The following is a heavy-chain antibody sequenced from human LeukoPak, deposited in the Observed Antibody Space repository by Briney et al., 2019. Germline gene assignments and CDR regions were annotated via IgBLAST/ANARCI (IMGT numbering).Heavy chain of an antibody. Sequence: ASVKVSCKASGYTFTSYDINLVRQATGQGLEWMGWMNPNSGNTGYAQKFQGRVTITRNTSISTAYMELSSLRSEDTAVYYCARGTSYCSSTSCSPSLGFDYWGQGTLVTVSS. CDR2: MNPNSGNT. V-gene: IGHV1-8*03. CDR3: ARGTSYCSSTSCSPSLGFDY. D-gene: IGHD2-2*01. J-gene: IGHJ4*02. CDR1: GYTFTSYD.